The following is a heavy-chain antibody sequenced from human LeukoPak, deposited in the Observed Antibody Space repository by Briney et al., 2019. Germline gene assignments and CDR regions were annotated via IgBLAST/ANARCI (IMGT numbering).Heavy chain of an antibody. D-gene: IGHD6-19*01. V-gene: IGHV3-30*04. Sequence: GGSLRLSCAASGFTFDSYAMHWVRQAPGKGLEWVAVISYDGSIPYYADSVKGRFTFSRDNSKNTLYLQMNSLRTEDTAVYYCVRDRRAVAVYFDYWGQGTLVTVSS. J-gene: IGHJ4*02. CDR3: VRDRRAVAVYFDY. CDR1: GFTFDSYA. CDR2: ISYDGSIP.